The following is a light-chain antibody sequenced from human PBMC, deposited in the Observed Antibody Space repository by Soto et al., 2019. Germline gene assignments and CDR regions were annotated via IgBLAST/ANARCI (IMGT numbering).Light chain of an antibody. J-gene: IGKJ3*01. CDR3: KKSYSPPPFT. CDR1: QSISSY. CDR2: AAS. Sequence: DIQMTQSPSSLSASVGDRVTITCRASQSISSYLNWYQQKPGKAPKLLIYAASSLQSGVPSRFSGSGSGTVLPPNIRILKPKDFTTYYCKKSYSPPPFTCAPGKKVDIK. V-gene: IGKV1-39*01.